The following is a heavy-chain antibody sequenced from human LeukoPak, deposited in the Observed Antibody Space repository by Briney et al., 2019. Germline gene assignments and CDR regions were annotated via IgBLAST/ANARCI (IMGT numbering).Heavy chain of an antibody. D-gene: IGHD3-3*01. CDR3: ATHSSDFWSGPVDY. Sequence: PGGSLRLSCAASGFTVSSNYMNWVRQAPGKGLEWVSVIYSGGSTYYADSVKGRFTIPRDNSKNTLYLQMNSLRAEDTAVYYCATHSSDFWSGPVDYWGQGTLVTVSS. J-gene: IGHJ4*02. CDR2: IYSGGST. V-gene: IGHV3-66*04. CDR1: GFTVSSNY.